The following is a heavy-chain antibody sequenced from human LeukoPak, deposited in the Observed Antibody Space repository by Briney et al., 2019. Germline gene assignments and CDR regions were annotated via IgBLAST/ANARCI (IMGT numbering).Heavy chain of an antibody. D-gene: IGHD2-8*02. CDR1: GFTFSSYS. CDR3: ARLSGGQGVYYFDY. V-gene: IGHV3-21*01. CDR2: TSSSSSYI. Sequence: GGSLRLSCAGSGFTFSSYSMNWVRQAPGKGLEWVSSTSSSSSYIYYADSVKGRFTISRDNAKNSLYLQMNSLRAEDTAVYYCARLSGGQGVYYFDYWGQGTLVTVSS. J-gene: IGHJ4*02.